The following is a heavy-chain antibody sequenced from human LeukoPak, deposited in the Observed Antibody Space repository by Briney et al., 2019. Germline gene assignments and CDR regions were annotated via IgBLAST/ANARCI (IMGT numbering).Heavy chain of an antibody. Sequence: HTGGSLRLSCAASGFTFSSYAMSWVRQAPGKGLEWVSAISGSGGSTYHADSVKGRFTISRDNSKNTLYLQMNSLRAEDTAVYYCAKDWFDEYYDILTAKPTYYYYYYMDVWGKGTTVTVSS. V-gene: IGHV3-23*01. CDR3: AKDWFDEYYDILTAKPTYYYYYYMDV. CDR1: GFTFSSYA. J-gene: IGHJ6*03. D-gene: IGHD3-9*01. CDR2: ISGSGGST.